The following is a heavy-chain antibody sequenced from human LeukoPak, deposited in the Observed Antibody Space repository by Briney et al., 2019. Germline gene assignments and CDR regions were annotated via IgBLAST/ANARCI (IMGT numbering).Heavy chain of an antibody. D-gene: IGHD3-22*01. CDR1: GGTFSSYA. CDR3: AFTDYDSSGYYHYPRPYDAFDI. Sequence: ASVKVSCKASGGTFSSYAISWVRQAPGQGLEWMGWISAYNGNTNYAQKLQGRVTMTTDTSTSTAYMELRSLRSDDTAVYYCAFTDYDSSGYYHYPRPYDAFDIWGQGTMVTVSS. CDR2: ISAYNGNT. V-gene: IGHV1-18*01. J-gene: IGHJ3*02.